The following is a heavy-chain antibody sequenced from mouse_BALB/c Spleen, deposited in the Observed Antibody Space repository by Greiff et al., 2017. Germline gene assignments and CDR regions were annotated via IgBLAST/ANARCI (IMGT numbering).Heavy chain of an antibody. CDR3: ARRRDGTLFDY. V-gene: IGHV5-6-5*01. D-gene: IGHD2-1*01. CDR2: ISSGGST. CDR1: GFTFSSYA. J-gene: IGHJ2*01. Sequence: DVMLVESGGGLVKPGGSLKLSCAASGFTFSSYAMSWVRQTPEKRLEWVASISSGGSTYYPDSVKGRFTISRDNARNILYLQMSSLRSEDTAMYYCARRRDGTLFDYWGQGTTLTVSS.